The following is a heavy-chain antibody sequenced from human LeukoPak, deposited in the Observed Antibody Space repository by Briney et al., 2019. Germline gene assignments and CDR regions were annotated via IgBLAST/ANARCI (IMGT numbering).Heavy chain of an antibody. D-gene: IGHD4-17*01. CDR2: IYTSGST. CDR3: AKDSMWDTVTLSYYYGVDV. J-gene: IGHJ6*02. Sequence: SETLSLTCTVSGGSISSGSYYWSWIRQPAGKGLEWIGRIYTSGSTNYNPSLKSRVTISVDTSKNQFSLKLSSVTAADTAVYYCAKDSMWDTVTLSYYYGVDVWGQGTTVTVSS. V-gene: IGHV4-61*02. CDR1: GGSISSGSYY.